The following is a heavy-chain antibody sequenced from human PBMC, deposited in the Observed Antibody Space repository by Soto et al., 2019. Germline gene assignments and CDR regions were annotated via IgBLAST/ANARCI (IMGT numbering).Heavy chain of an antibody. CDR1: GYTLTELS. D-gene: IGHD1-20*01. CDR2: FDPEDGET. Sequence: ASVKVSCKVSGYTLTELSMHWVRQAPGKGLEWMGGFDPEDGETIYAQKFQGRVTMTEDTSTDTAYIELSSLRSEDTAVYYCATGGRYKNWFDPWGQGTLVTVSS. V-gene: IGHV1-24*01. CDR3: ATGGRYKNWFDP. J-gene: IGHJ5*02.